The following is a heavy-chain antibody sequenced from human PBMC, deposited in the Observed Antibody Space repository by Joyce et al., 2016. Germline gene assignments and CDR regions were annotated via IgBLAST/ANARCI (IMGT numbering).Heavy chain of an antibody. Sequence: EVQLVESGGGLIQPGGSLGLSCAAFGFTVSNNYMTWVRQAPGKGLEWVSFIYSGGDTYYADSVKGRFTISRDKNTLYLQMNSLRVEDTAVYYCARVPGFHWGQGTLVTVSS. J-gene: IGHJ4*02. CDR1: GFTVSNNY. V-gene: IGHV3-53*01. CDR3: ARVPGFH. CDR2: IYSGGDT.